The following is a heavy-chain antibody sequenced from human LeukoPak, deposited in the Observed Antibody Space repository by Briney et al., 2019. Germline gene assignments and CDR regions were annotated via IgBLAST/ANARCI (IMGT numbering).Heavy chain of an antibody. CDR2: MNPNSGNT. J-gene: IGHJ6*03. CDR3: ARDTYYDFWSGYYGEGYYYYYMDV. CDR1: GYTFTSYD. D-gene: IGHD3-3*01. Sequence: ASVKVSCKASGYTFTSYDINWVRQATGQGLEWMGWMNPNSGNTGYAQKLQGRVTMTTDTSTSTAYMELRSLRSDDTAVYYCARDTYYDFWSGYYGEGYYYYYMDVWGKGTTVTVSS. V-gene: IGHV1-8*01.